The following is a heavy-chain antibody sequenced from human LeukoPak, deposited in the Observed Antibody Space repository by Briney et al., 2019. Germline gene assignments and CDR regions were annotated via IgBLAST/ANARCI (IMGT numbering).Heavy chain of an antibody. CDR3: ARYYYGSYYFDY. Sequence: SVKVSCKASGGTFSSYAISWVRQAPGQGLEWMGGIIPIFGTANYAQKFQGRVTITADESTSTAYMELRSLRSDDTAVYYCARYYYGSYYFDYWGQGTLVTVSS. V-gene: IGHV1-69*13. CDR2: IIPIFGTA. D-gene: IGHD3-10*01. CDR1: GGTFSSYA. J-gene: IGHJ4*02.